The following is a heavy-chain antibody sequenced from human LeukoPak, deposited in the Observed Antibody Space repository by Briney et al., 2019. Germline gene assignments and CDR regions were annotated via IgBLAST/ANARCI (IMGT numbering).Heavy chain of an antibody. D-gene: IGHD2-2*01. J-gene: IGHJ3*02. CDR1: GFTFSSYG. Sequence: GGSLRLSCAASGFTFSSYGMHWVRQAPGKGLEWVAFIQFDGSDKQYADSVKGRFTISRDNSKNMLYLQMNSLRVEDTAVYYCAKRGLGYCSIISCPGPFDIWGQGTMVTVSS. CDR3: AKRGLGYCSIISCPGPFDI. CDR2: IQFDGSDK. V-gene: IGHV3-30*02.